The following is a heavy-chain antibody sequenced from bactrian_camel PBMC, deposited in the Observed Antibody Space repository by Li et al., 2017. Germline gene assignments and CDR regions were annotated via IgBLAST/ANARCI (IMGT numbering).Heavy chain of an antibody. D-gene: IGHD1*01. CDR1: GFDFAMAD. Sequence: HVQLVESGGGSVQAGGSLRLSYTVSGFDFAMADIGWYRQAPGTECEFVASISSINPIYYGDSVKGRFTISQDNANGTLYLQMDSLRPEDTAMYYCASGPWGYCTRTKWEGGMNNWGKGTQVTV. J-gene: IGHJ7*01. CDR2: ISSINPI. V-gene: IGHV3S55*01.